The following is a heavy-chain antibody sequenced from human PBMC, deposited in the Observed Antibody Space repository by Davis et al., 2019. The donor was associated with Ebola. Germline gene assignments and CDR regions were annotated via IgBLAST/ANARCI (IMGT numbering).Heavy chain of an antibody. CDR3: ATGKDTSFDY. V-gene: IGHV4-34*01. J-gene: IGHJ4*02. Sequence: SETLSLTCAVYGGSFSGYFWSWIRQPPGKGLEWIGEINHSGSTYYNPSLKSRVTISVDTSKNQFSLKLSSVTAADTAVYYCATGKDTSFDYWGQGTLVTVSS. CDR1: GGSFSGYF. D-gene: IGHD2-15*01. CDR2: INHSGST.